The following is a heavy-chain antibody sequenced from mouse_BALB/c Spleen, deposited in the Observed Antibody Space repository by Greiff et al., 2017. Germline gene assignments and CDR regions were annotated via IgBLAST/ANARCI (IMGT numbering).Heavy chain of an antibody. CDR1: GYTFTSYY. CDR3: ATNWDDAMDD. V-gene: IGHV1S56*01. D-gene: IGHD4-1*01. Sequence: VQLQQSGPELVKPGASVRISCKASGYTFTSYYIHWVKQRPGQGLEWIGWIYPGNVNTKYNEKFKGKATLTADKSSSTAYMQLSSLTSEDSAVYFCATNWDDAMDDWGQGTSVTVSS. CDR2: IYPGNVNT. J-gene: IGHJ4*01.